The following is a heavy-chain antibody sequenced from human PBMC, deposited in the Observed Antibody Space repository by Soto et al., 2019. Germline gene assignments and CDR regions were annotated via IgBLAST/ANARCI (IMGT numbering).Heavy chain of an antibody. Sequence: QVQLVQSGAEVKKPGSSVKVSCKASGGTFSSYTISWVRQAPGQGLEWMGRIIPILGIANYAQKFQGRVTITADKSTSTAYMELSSLRSEDTAMYYCARREPYSSGWPDAFDIWGQGTMVTVSS. CDR2: IIPILGIA. CDR1: GGTFSSYT. D-gene: IGHD6-19*01. J-gene: IGHJ3*02. CDR3: ARREPYSSGWPDAFDI. V-gene: IGHV1-69*02.